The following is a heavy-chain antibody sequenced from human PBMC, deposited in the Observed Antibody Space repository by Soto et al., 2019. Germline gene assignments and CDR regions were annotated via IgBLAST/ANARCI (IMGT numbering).Heavy chain of an antibody. V-gene: IGHV3-33*01. D-gene: IGHD7-27*01. CDR2: IWYDGSNT. Sequence: PGESLKISCAASGFIFGSFGMHWVRQAPGKGLEWVAHIWYDGSNTYYADSVKGRFTISRDNSRNTLYLQMNSLRAEDTAVYHCVRDLLGSGGHFDYWGQGTPVTVSS. CDR3: VRDLLGSGGHFDY. J-gene: IGHJ4*02. CDR1: GFIFGSFG.